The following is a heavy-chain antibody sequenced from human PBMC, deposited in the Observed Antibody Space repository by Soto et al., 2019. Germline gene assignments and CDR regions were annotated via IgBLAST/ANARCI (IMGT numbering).Heavy chain of an antibody. CDR2: IYYSGST. CDR3: ARVQYDFWSGYHNWFDP. D-gene: IGHD3-3*01. V-gene: IGHV4-59*01. Sequence: SETLSLTCTVSGGSISSYYWSWIRQPPGKGLEWIGYIYYSGSTNYNPSLKSRVTISVDTSKNQFSLKLSSVTAADTAVYYCARVQYDFWSGYHNWFDPWGQGTLVTVSS. J-gene: IGHJ5*02. CDR1: GGSISSYY.